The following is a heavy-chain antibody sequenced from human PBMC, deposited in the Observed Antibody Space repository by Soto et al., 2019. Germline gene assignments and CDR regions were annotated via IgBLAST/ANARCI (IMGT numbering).Heavy chain of an antibody. CDR3: ARDVITIFGVVTNYYYYYGMDV. J-gene: IGHJ6*02. V-gene: IGHV4-39*02. CDR1: GGSISSSSYY. Sequence: PSETLSLTCTVSGGSISSSSYYWGWIRQPPGKGLEWIWCIYYCGSTYYNPSLKSRVTISVDTSKNQFSLKLSSVTAADTAVYYCARDVITIFGVVTNYYYYYGMDVWGQGTTVTVS. D-gene: IGHD3-3*01. CDR2: IYYCGST.